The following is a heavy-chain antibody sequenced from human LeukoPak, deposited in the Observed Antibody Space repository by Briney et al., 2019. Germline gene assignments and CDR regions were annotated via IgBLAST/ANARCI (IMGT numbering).Heavy chain of an antibody. J-gene: IGHJ4*02. CDR3: ARAYGGNYPFDY. Sequence: GGSLRLSCAASGFTFSTYWMHWVHQAPGKGLVWVSRISSDGSSTTYADSVKGRFTMSRDNAKNTLYLQMNSLRAEDTAVYSCARAYGGNYPFDYWGQGTLVTVSS. V-gene: IGHV3-74*01. CDR1: GFTFSTYW. D-gene: IGHD4-17*01. CDR2: ISSDGSST.